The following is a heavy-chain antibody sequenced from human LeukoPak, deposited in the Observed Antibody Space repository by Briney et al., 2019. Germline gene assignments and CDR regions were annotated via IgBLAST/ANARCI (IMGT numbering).Heavy chain of an antibody. CDR3: ARDSNLEYSSSRGLGR. CDR2: IYASGST. Sequence: PSETLSLTCTVSGGSMRSYYWSWIRQPAGKGLEWIGRIYASGSTYYNPSLKSRVTMSVDTSKNQFSLRLTTVTAADTAVYYCARDSNLEYSSSRGLGRWGKGTLVTVSS. J-gene: IGHJ4*02. D-gene: IGHD6-6*01. CDR1: GGSMRSYY. V-gene: IGHV4-4*07.